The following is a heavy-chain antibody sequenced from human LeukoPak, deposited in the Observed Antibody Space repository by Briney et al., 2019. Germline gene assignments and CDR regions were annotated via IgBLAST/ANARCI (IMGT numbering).Heavy chain of an antibody. CDR1: GLTLSSYG. CDR2: YSFYGRRR. J-gene: IGHJ4*02. Sequence: RASLRLFCAASGLTLSSYGMQWVREARGKGGEGGAVYSFYGRRRLSADSVKGRFTVPRHNAKNTLYLQTNSLRVEDTAVYYCAKDAWRLTFGFDYWGQGALVTVSS. CDR3: AKDAWRLTFGFDY. V-gene: IGHV3-30*18. D-gene: IGHD3-10*01.